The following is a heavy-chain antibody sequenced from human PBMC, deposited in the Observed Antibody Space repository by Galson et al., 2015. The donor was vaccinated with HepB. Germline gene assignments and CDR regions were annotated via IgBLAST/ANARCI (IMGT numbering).Heavy chain of an antibody. V-gene: IGHV3-48*01. CDR2: ISSSSSTI. J-gene: IGHJ4*02. Sequence: SLRLSCAASGFTFSSYSMNWVRQAPGKGLEWVSYISSSSSTIYYADSVKGRFTISRDNAKNSLYLQMNSLRAEDTAVYYCAKGTHIVVVIALEYWGQGTLVTVSS. CDR1: GFTFSSYS. D-gene: IGHD2-21*01. CDR3: AKGTHIVVVIALEY.